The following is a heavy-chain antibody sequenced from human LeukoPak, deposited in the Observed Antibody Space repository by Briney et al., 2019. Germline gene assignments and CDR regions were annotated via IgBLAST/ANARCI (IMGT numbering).Heavy chain of an antibody. CDR3: ARGLHRRVDY. CDR1: GGSFSGYY. Sequence: SETLSLTCAVYGGSFSGYYWSWIRQPPGKGLEWIGEINHSGSTNYNPSLKSRVTISVDTSKNQFSLKLSSVTAADTAVYYCARGLHRRVDYWGQGTLVTVSS. V-gene: IGHV4-34*01. J-gene: IGHJ4*02. CDR2: INHSGST.